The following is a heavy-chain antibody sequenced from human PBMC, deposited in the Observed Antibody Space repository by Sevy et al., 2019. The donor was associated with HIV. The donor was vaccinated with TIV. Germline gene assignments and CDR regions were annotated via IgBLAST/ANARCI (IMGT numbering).Heavy chain of an antibody. D-gene: IGHD3-22*01. CDR3: ARSSFYYDSSGYPAAFDI. J-gene: IGHJ3*02. CDR2: ISSSSSTI. CDR1: GFTFSSYS. V-gene: IGHV3-48*01. Sequence: GGSLRLSCAASGFTFSSYSMNWVHQAPGKGLEWVSYISSSSSTIYYADSVKGRFTISRDNAKNSLYLQMNSLRAEDTAVYYCARSSFYYDSSGYPAAFDIWGQGTMVTVSS.